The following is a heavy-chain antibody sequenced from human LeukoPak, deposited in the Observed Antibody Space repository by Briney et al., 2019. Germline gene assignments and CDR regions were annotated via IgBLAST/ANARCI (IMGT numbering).Heavy chain of an antibody. CDR1: GFTFSSYW. Sequence: GGSLRLSCAVSGFTFSSYWINWVRQAPGKGPEWVASINQDGSDHYYVDSVKGRFTISRDNAKDSPYLQMSSLRVEDTAVYYCVRGRPYWGQGTLVTVSS. CDR3: VRGRPY. V-gene: IGHV3-7*05. CDR2: INQDGSDH. J-gene: IGHJ4*02.